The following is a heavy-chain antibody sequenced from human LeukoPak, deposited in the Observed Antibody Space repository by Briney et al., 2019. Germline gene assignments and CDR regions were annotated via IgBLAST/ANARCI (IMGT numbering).Heavy chain of an antibody. CDR3: AERLLVTMMAVVIKSDAFDI. Sequence: HPGGSLRLSCAASGFTFSSYAMSWVRQAPGKGLEWVSAISGSGGSTYYADSVKGRFTISRDNSKNTLYLQMNSLRADDTAVYYCAERLLVTMMAVVIKSDAFDIWGQGTMVTVSS. CDR1: GFTFSSYA. J-gene: IGHJ3*02. V-gene: IGHV3-23*01. D-gene: IGHD3-22*01. CDR2: ISGSGGST.